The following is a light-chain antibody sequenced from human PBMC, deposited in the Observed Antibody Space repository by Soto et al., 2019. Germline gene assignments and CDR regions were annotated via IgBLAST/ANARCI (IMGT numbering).Light chain of an antibody. CDR1: QGITTY. CDR2: AAS. Sequence: DIQMTQSPSSLSASVGDRVTITCRASQGITTYLNWYQHKPGEAPQLLIYAASSLQTGVPSRFSGTGSGTDFTLTISSLQPDDSATYYCQQSYTFGQGTKLEIK. V-gene: IGKV1-39*01. J-gene: IGKJ2*01. CDR3: QQSYT.